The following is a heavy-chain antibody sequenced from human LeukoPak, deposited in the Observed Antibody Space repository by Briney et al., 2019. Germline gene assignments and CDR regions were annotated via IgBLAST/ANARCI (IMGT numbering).Heavy chain of an antibody. CDR1: GGSVSTYY. V-gene: IGHV4-4*07. Sequence: SETLSLTCTVSGGSVSTYYWSWIRLPAGKGLEWIGRISSGGNTNYLPSLQSRVSMSLDTSKNQFSLKLISVTAADTAVYYCARLNGGPWGQGTLVTVSS. CDR2: ISSGGNT. J-gene: IGHJ5*02. CDR3: ARLNGGP. D-gene: IGHD3-10*01.